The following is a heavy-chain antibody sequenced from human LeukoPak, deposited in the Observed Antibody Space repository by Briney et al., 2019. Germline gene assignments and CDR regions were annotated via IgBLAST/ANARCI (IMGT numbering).Heavy chain of an antibody. J-gene: IGHJ3*02. D-gene: IGHD4-17*01. CDR2: IDPGDSDT. V-gene: IGHV5-51*01. Sequence: GESLKISCKGSGYNFTTDWIAWVRQMSGKGLEWMGIIDPGDSDTRYSPSFQGQITISADKSIRTAYLQWSSLKASDTVMYYCARQPTVTTDALDIWGHGTMVTVSS. CDR1: GYNFTTDW. CDR3: ARQPTVTTDALDI.